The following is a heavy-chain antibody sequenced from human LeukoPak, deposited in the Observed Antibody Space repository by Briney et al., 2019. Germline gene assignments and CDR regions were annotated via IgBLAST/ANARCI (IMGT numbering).Heavy chain of an antibody. D-gene: IGHD3-10*01. CDR1: ADSLSSGGHY. CDR3: ARGGNRFGGFYFDY. V-gene: IGHV4-31*03. Sequence: PSQTLSLTCTVSADSLSSGGHYWAWIRQLPGKGLESIGFIHHSGSSRHNPSLKDRVAISVDASRKQFALRLSSVTDADTAIYYCARGGNRFGGFYFDYWGQGIQVIVSS. CDR2: IHHSGSS. J-gene: IGHJ4*02.